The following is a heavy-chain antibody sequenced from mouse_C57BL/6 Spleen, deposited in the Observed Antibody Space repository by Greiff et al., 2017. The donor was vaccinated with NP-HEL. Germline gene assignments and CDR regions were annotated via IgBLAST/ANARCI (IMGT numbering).Heavy chain of an antibody. J-gene: IGHJ2*01. CDR3: STRSYYGRPFDY. Sequence: VQLQQSGAELVRPGASVKLSCTASGFNIKDDYMHWVKQRPEQGLEWIGWIDPENGDTEYASKFQGKATITADTSSNTAYLQLSSLTSEDTAVYCCSTRSYYGRPFDYWGQGTTLTVSS. V-gene: IGHV14-4*01. D-gene: IGHD1-1*01. CDR2: IDPENGDT. CDR1: GFNIKDDY.